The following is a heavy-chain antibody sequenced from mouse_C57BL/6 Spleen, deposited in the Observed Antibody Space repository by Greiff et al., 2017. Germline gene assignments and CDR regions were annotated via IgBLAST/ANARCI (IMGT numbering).Heavy chain of an antibody. CDR3: ARAYYGSSSYWYFDV. CDR2: ILPGSGST. J-gene: IGHJ1*03. CDR1: GYTFTGYW. D-gene: IGHD1-1*01. Sequence: QVQLKESGAELMKPGASVKLSCKATGYTFTGYWIEWVKQRPGHGLEWIGEILPGSGSTNYNEKFKGKATFTADTSSNTAYMQPSSLTTEDSAIYYCARAYYGSSSYWYFDVWGTGTTVTVSS. V-gene: IGHV1-9*01.